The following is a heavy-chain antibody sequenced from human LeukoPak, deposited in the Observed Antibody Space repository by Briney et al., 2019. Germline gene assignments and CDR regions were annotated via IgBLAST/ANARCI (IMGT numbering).Heavy chain of an antibody. CDR2: IKDDGSET. CDR1: GFTFSDCW. V-gene: IGHV3-7*01. Sequence: GGSLRLSCEASGFTFSDCWMSWIRQTPGKGLEWVANIKDDGSETYYVDSVKGRFTISRDNAKNSLYLQMNSLRAEDTAVYYCVRRGNRWGDYWGQGTLVTVSS. CDR3: VRRGNRWGDY. D-gene: IGHD3-16*01. J-gene: IGHJ4*02.